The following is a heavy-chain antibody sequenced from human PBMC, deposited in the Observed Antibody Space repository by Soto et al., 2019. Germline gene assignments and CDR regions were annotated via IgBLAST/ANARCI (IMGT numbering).Heavy chain of an antibody. CDR1: GYTFTGYY. J-gene: IGHJ6*02. D-gene: IGHD6-13*01. CDR2: INPNSGGT. V-gene: IGHV1-2*02. CDR3: ASLQQLDDYYYYGMDV. Sequence: QVQLVQSGAEVKKPGASVKVSCKASGYTFTGYYMHWVRQAPGQGLEWMGWINPNSGGTNYAQKFQGRVTMTRDTSNSTAYMELSRLRSDDTAVYYCASLQQLDDYYYYGMDVWGQGTTVTVSS.